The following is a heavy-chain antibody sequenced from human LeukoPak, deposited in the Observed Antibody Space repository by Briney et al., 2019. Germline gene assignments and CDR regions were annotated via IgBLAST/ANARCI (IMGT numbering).Heavy chain of an antibody. CDR2: IWYDGSNK. CDR3: ARLIRPYFDY. J-gene: IGHJ4*02. V-gene: IGHV3-33*08. CDR1: GFSVSNNY. Sequence: GGSLRLSCAASGFSVSNNYMSWVRQAPGRGLEWVAVIWYDGSNKYYADSVKGPFTISRDNSKNTLYLQMNSLRAEDTAVYYCARLIRPYFDYWGQGTLVTVSS.